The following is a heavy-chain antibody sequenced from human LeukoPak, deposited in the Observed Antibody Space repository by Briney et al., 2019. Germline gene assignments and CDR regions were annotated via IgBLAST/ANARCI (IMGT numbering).Heavy chain of an antibody. CDR2: IYYSGST. V-gene: IGHV4-39*01. J-gene: IGHJ6*03. CDR3: ALYCSSTSCYTLRGYYYMDV. D-gene: IGHD2-2*02. CDR1: GGSISSSSYY. Sequence: SETLSLTCTVSGGSISSSSYYWCWIRQPPGKGLEWIGSIYYSGSTYYNPSLKSRVTISVDTSQNQFSLKLSSVTAADTAVYYCALYCSSTSCYTLRGYYYMDVWGKGTTVTVSS.